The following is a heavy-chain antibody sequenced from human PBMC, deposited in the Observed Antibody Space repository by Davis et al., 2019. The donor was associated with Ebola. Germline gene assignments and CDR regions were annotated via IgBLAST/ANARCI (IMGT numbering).Heavy chain of an antibody. Sequence: PGGSLRLSCAASGFTFADYAMHWVRQAPGKGLEWVSGISWNSGSIGYADSVKGRFTISRDNAENSLYLQMNSLRAEDTAVYYCASSALGYWGQGTLVTVSS. D-gene: IGHD3-10*01. V-gene: IGHV3-9*01. CDR2: ISWNSGSI. CDR1: GFTFADYA. J-gene: IGHJ4*02. CDR3: ASSALGY.